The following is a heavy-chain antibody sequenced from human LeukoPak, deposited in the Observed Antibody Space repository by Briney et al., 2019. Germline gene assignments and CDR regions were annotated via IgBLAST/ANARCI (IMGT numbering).Heavy chain of an antibody. CDR1: GGSFTSYY. CDR2: MYYSGSS. J-gene: IGHJ4*02. D-gene: IGHD6-13*01. CDR3: ARAYSSSWYGDYGYYFDY. Sequence: PSETLSLTCSVSGGSFTSYYWSWIRQPPGKGLEWIAYMYYSGSSNYNPSLKSRVTISVDTSKNQFSLKLSSVTAADTAVYYCARAYSSSWYGDYGYYFDYWGQGTLVTVSS. V-gene: IGHV4-59*01.